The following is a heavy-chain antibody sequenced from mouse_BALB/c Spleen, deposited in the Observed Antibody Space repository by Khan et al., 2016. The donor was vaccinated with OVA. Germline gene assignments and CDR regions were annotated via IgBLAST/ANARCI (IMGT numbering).Heavy chain of an antibody. CDR2: ISSGSATI. V-gene: IGHV5-17*02. J-gene: IGHJ1*01. CDR3: ARSLITTWYFDG. D-gene: IGHD2-4*01. CDR1: GFTFSNFG. Sequence: EVELVESGGGLVQPGGSRKLSCAASGFTFSNFGMHWVRQAPEKGLEWVAYISSGSATIYYADTVKGRFSISRDNPKNTLILQMTSLRSEDTAIYDCARSLITTWYFDGWGAGTTVTVSS.